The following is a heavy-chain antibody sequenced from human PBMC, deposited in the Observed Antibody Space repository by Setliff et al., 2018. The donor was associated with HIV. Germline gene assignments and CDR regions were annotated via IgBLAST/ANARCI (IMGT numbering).Heavy chain of an antibody. CDR1: GYSMSSGYY. D-gene: IGHD2-2*01. CDR2: VYHTGST. V-gene: IGHV4-38-2*01. Sequence: SETLSLTCAVSGYSMSSGYYWGWIRQPPGKGLEWIGNVYHTGSTYYNPSLKSRVTTSVDTSKNQFSLKLSSVIAADTAVYYCARHAAGPDGPFDYWGQGTLVTVSS. J-gene: IGHJ4*02. CDR3: ARHAAGPDGPFDY.